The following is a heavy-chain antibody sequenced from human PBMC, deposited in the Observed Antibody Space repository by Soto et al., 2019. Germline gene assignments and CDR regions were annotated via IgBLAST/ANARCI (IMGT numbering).Heavy chain of an antibody. Sequence: GESLKISCKGSGYKFTNYWLSWVRQTPGKGLEWMGRIDPSDSYINYSPSFLGHVTISIDESISTAHLQWSSLKASDTATYYCAIVTAETAYHYFDFWGQGTLVTVSS. CDR3: AIVTAETAYHYFDF. CDR1: GYKFTNYW. D-gene: IGHD1-1*01. CDR2: IDPSDSYI. V-gene: IGHV5-10-1*01. J-gene: IGHJ4*02.